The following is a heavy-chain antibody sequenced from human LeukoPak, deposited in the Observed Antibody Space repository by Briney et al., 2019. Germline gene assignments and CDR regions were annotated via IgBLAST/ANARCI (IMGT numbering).Heavy chain of an antibody. CDR1: GYIFTSYW. V-gene: IGHV5-51*01. CDR2: IYPGDSHT. Sequence: GESLQISCKGSGYIFTSYWIGWGRPVPGKGLEGMGIIYPGDSHTRYSPSFQGQVTISADKSISTAYLQWSSLKASDTAMYYCARLNDYYDSSGYTDYWGQGTLVTVSS. CDR3: ARLNDYYDSSGYTDY. J-gene: IGHJ4*02. D-gene: IGHD3-22*01.